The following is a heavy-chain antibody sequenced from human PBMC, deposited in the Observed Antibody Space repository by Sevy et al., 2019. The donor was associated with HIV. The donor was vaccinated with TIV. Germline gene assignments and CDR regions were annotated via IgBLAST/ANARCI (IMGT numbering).Heavy chain of an antibody. J-gene: IGHJ4*02. V-gene: IGHV3-23*01. CDR1: GFTFSKYS. D-gene: IGHD2-8*01. Sequence: GGSLRLSCAASGFTFSKYSMSWVRQPPGKGLEWVSTLSFGCGEINHADSVKGRFTISRDNSKNSLYLQMNNLRAEDTAVYYGAREGCTKPHDYWGQGTLVTVSS. CDR2: LSFGCGEI. CDR3: AREGCTKPHDY.